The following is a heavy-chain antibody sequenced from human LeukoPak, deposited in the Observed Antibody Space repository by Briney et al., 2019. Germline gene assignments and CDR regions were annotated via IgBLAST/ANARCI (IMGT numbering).Heavy chain of an antibody. CDR1: GFTFSSYG. Sequence: GGSLRLSCAASGFTFSSYGMHWVRQAPGKGLGWVSVIWEDGRNKYYADAVKGQLTTSRNNSKTTLYLQVKSLRAEDTAVYYCSRDRGSNDPIDYWGQGTLVTVSS. CDR2: IWEDGRNK. CDR3: SRDRGSNDPIDY. J-gene: IGHJ4*02. D-gene: IGHD2-15*01. V-gene: IGHV3-33*01.